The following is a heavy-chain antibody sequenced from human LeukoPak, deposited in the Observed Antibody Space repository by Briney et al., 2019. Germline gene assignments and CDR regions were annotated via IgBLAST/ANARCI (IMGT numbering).Heavy chain of an antibody. D-gene: IGHD1-26*01. CDR3: AKDWDHSSGSYFQH. Sequence: GGSLRLSCAPSGFTFSRYVMHWVLQAPGKGLEWVAVIRYDGSNKYYADSVKGRFTISRDNSKNTLYLQMNSLRAEDTAVYYCAKDWDHSSGSYFQHWGQGTLVPVSS. J-gene: IGHJ1*01. CDR2: IRYDGSNK. V-gene: IGHV3-30*02. CDR1: GFTFSRYV.